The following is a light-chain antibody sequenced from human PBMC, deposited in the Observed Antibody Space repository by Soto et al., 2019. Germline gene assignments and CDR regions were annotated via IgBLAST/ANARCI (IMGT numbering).Light chain of an antibody. Sequence: EIVMTQSPATLSVSPGERATVSCRASQFVGSNLAWYQQKPGQAPRLLIYGASTRATGIPARFSGSGSGTEFTLTISSLQSEDFALYYWQQYNNWPPLTFGGGTKVEIK. CDR3: QQYNNWPPLT. V-gene: IGKV3-15*01. CDR1: QFVGSN. CDR2: GAS. J-gene: IGKJ4*01.